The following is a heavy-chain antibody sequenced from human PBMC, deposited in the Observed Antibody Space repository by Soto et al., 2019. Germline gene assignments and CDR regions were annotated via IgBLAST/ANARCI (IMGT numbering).Heavy chain of an antibody. CDR3: AGRSRTIE. D-gene: IGHD1-7*01. J-gene: IGHJ4*02. CDR2: IHHSGST. V-gene: IGHV4-4*02. Sequence: LSLTCAVSGGSISSSAWWSWVRQPPGKGLEWIGEIHHSGSTNYDPSLKSRITISVDRSKNQFSLELTSVTAADTAVYYCAGRSRTIEWGQGTQVTVAS. CDR1: GGSISSSAW.